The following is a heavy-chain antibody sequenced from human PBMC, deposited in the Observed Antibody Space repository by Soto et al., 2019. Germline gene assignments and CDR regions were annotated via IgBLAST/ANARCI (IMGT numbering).Heavy chain of an antibody. V-gene: IGHV1-46*01. CDR2: ITPIAGRT. Sequence: QVQVMQSGAEVKKPGASVKLSCKASGYTFTNYYRHLVRQAPGQGLVWMAMITPIAGRTVYAQKFQGRVTTTRDTSTSTVNVDVSSRRSEDTALYYCARVDGGGPVNWGQGPLLTVSS. CDR3: ARVDGGGPVN. CDR1: GYTFTNYY. D-gene: IGHD2-2*03. J-gene: IGHJ4*02.